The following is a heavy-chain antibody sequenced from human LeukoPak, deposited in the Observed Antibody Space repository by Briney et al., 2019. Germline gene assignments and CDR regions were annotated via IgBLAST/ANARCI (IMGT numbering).Heavy chain of an antibody. CDR3: ARRYYYDSSGYYYEGVLDY. V-gene: IGHV1-18*03. J-gene: IGHJ4*02. Sequence: ASVKVSCKASGYTFTSYGISWVRQAPGQGLEWMGWISAYNGNTNYAQKLQGRVTMTTDTSTSTAYMELRSLRSDDMAVYYCARRYYYDSSGYYYEGVLDYWGQGTLVTVSS. CDR1: GYTFTSYG. CDR2: ISAYNGNT. D-gene: IGHD3-22*01.